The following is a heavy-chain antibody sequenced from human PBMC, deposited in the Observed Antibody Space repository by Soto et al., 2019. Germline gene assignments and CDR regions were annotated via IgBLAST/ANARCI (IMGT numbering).Heavy chain of an antibody. V-gene: IGHV3-30-3*01. CDR1: GFTFSSYV. J-gene: IGHJ6*02. D-gene: IGHD3-10*01. Sequence: QVQLVESGGGVVQPGRSLRLSCAASGFTFSSYVMHWVRQAPGKGLEWVAVISYDGSNKYYADSVKGRFTISRDNSKNTLYRQRNGLRAEDTAVYYWARDEGRYYYYYGMDVWGQGPTVTVSS. CDR2: ISYDGSNK. CDR3: ARDEGRYYYYYGMDV.